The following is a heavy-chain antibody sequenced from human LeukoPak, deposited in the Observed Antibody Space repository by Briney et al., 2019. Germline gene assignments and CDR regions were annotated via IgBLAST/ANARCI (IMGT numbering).Heavy chain of an antibody. V-gene: IGHV3-21*01. J-gene: IGHJ4*02. D-gene: IGHD3-22*01. Sequence: GGSLRLSCAASGFTFSSYSISWVRQAPGKGLGWVSSFSSDGGDTYYADSVKGRFSISRDTAKNSLYLQMNRRGVDATAAYYCASDHGRGYTAYFDSWGQGNLVTVSS. CDR1: GFTFSSYS. CDR3: ASDHGRGYTAYFDS. CDR2: FSSDGGDT.